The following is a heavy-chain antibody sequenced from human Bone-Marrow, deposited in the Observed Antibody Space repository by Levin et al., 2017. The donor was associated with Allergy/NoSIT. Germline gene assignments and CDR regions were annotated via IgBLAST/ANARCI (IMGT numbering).Heavy chain of an antibody. J-gene: IGHJ4*02. CDR3: ARRGYTVTTIVDY. Sequence: GESLKISCAASGFTFSDFYMTWIRQAPGKGLEWLSYISSDSSYTNYADSVKGRFTISRDNAENSLYLQMNSLKAEDTAVYFCARRGYTVTTIVDYWGQGTLVTVSS. D-gene: IGHD4-17*01. V-gene: IGHV3-11*03. CDR1: GFTFSDFY. CDR2: ISSDSSYT.